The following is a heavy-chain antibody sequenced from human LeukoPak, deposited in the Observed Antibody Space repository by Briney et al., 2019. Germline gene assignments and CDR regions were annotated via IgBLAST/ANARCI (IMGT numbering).Heavy chain of an antibody. D-gene: IGHD3-22*01. CDR2: INPSGSVK. Sequence: GGSLRLSCAASGFTFSTYWMNWARQAPGKGLEWVASINPSGSVKYYVNSVKGRFTISRDNSKNTLYLQMNSLRAEDTAVYYCAKDSPPYYYDSSGWFDYWGQGTLVTVSS. CDR3: AKDSPPYYYDSSGWFDY. CDR1: GFTFSTYW. J-gene: IGHJ4*02. V-gene: IGHV3-7*03.